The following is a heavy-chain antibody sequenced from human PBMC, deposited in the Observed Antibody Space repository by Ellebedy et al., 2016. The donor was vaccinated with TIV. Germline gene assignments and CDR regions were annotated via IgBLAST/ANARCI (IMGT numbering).Heavy chain of an antibody. D-gene: IGHD6-6*01. CDR2: IDPSTGST. J-gene: IGHJ6*02. V-gene: IGHV1-46*01. CDR1: GYTFTSYY. Sequence: AASVKVSCKASGYTFTSYYMHWVRQAPGQGLEWMGIIDPSTGSTTYAQTFQGRVTVTRDTSTSTVYMELSSLRSEDTAVYYCAREDLLSSSSSDHHGVDVWGQGTTVTVSS. CDR3: AREDLLSSSSSDHHGVDV.